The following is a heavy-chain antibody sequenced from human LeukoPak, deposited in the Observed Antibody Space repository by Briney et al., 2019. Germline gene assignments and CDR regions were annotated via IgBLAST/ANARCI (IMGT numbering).Heavy chain of an antibody. J-gene: IGHJ4*02. CDR1: GGSFSGYY. CDR2: INHSGST. D-gene: IGHD3-22*01. V-gene: IGHV4-34*01. CDR3: ARLAALYDSSTYYFDY. Sequence: SETLSLTCAVYGGSFSGYYWGWIRQPPGKGLEWIGEINHSGSTNYNPSLKSRVTISVDTSKNQFSLKLSSVTAADTAVYYCARLAALYDSSTYYFDYWGQGTLVTVSS.